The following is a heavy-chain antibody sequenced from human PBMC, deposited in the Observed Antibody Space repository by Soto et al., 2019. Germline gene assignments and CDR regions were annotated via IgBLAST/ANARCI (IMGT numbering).Heavy chain of an antibody. D-gene: IGHD3-16*02. Sequence: ASVKVSCKVSGYTLTELSMHWVRQAPGKGLEWMGGFDPEDGETIYAQKFQGRVTMTEDTSTDTAYMELSSLRSEDTAVYYCATSQAVRRRYYYYMDVWGKGTTVTVSS. CDR3: ATSQAVRRRYYYYMDV. J-gene: IGHJ6*03. V-gene: IGHV1-24*01. CDR2: FDPEDGET. CDR1: GYTLTELS.